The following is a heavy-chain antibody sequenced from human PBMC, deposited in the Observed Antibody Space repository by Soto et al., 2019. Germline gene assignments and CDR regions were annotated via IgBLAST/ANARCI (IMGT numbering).Heavy chain of an antibody. CDR1: GYTFTTYI. V-gene: IGHV1-3*01. CDR2: INADNGNT. CDR3: AREALGGWSYFDY. J-gene: IGHJ4*02. D-gene: IGHD6-19*01. Sequence: QVQLVQSGAEVKKPGASVKVSCRTSGYTFTTYIIHWVRQAPGQRLEWMGWINADNGNTRYSQKFQGRVTIIRDTSAITAYLELSSLTSEDTTVYYCAREALGGWSYFDYWGQGTLVTVSS.